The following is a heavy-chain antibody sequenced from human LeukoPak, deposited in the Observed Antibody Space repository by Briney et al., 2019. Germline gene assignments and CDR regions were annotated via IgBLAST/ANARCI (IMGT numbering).Heavy chain of an antibody. D-gene: IGHD6-19*01. V-gene: IGHV3-23*01. Sequence: GGSLRLSCAVSGLSCRSYALNWVRQSPGKGLEWVSGISGSGISTYYADSVKGRFTISRDNSKNTLYLQMNSLRVDDTAVYYCAKDLSSGWYSPFDFWGPGTLVTVSS. CDR1: GLSCRSYA. CDR3: AKDLSSGWYSPFDF. CDR2: ISGSGIST. J-gene: IGHJ4*02.